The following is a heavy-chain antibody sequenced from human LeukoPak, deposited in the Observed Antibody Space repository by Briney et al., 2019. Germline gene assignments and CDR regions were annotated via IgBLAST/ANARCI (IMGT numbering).Heavy chain of an antibody. D-gene: IGHD2-21*01. CDR3: ARGSGVIFDY. Sequence: PSQTLSLTCTVSGGSISSDYWRSIRQPAGKGVEWIWRIYTSASTNYNPSLKSRVTMSVDTSKNQFSLKLSSVTAADTAVYYCARGSGVIFDYWGQGTLVTVSS. CDR2: IYTSAST. J-gene: IGHJ4*02. V-gene: IGHV4-4*07. CDR1: GGSISSDY.